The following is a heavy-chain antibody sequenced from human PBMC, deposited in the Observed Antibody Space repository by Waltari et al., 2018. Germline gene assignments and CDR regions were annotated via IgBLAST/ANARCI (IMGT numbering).Heavy chain of an antibody. Sequence: DVQLVESGGGLVQPGGSLKLSCAASGFPFSGSACHWVRQSSGKGLEWVGRIRRKANSYATVYAASVKGRFTISRDDSKNTAYLQMNSLKTEDTAVYYCTTFTLPNYWGQGTLVTVSS. CDR1: GFPFSGSA. CDR2: IRRKANSYAT. V-gene: IGHV3-73*01. CDR3: TTFTLPNY. J-gene: IGHJ4*02.